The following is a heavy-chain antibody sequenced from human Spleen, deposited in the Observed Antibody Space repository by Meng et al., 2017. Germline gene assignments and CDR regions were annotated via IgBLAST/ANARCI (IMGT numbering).Heavy chain of an antibody. J-gene: IGHJ4*02. V-gene: IGHV3-23*01. Sequence: GGSLRLSCAASGFTFTNYAMTWVRQAPGKGLEWVSAISGSGGRTHYADSVKGRFAISRDNSKNTLYLQMNSLRADDTAVYYCAKDGKYYYDSSGSNFDHWGQGTLVTVSS. CDR3: AKDGKYYYDSSGSNFDH. CDR1: GFTFTNYA. CDR2: ISGSGGRT. D-gene: IGHD3-22*01.